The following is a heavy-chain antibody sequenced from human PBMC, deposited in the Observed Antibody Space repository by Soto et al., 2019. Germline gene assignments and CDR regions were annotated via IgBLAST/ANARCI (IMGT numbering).Heavy chain of an antibody. CDR1: GGTFSSYA. D-gene: IGHD6-13*01. V-gene: IGHV1-69*01. J-gene: IGHJ5*02. CDR2: IIPIFGTA. Sequence: QVQLVQSGAEVKKPGSSVKVSCKASGGTFSSYAISWVRQAPGQGLEWMGGIIPIFGTANYAQKFQGRVTIPADESTRTPYRELRSLSSEDTAVYSGGRGQIAAAGLNCSAPGGQETLVTVSS. CDR3: GRGQIAAAGLNCSAP.